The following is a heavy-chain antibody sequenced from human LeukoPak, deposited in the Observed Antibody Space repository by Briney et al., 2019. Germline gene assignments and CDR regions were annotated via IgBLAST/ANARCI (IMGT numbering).Heavy chain of an antibody. CDR2: VYPGDSDT. D-gene: IGHD2-15*01. CDR3: ARRGYCSGGSCFSAHFDF. V-gene: IGHV5-51*01. Sequence: LGESLRISCKGSGYSFTSYWINWVRQMPGKGLEWMGIVYPGDSDTRYSPSFQGQVTISADKSINTAYLQWSSLKASDTAMYYCARRGYCSGGSCFSAHFDFWGPGTLLTVSS. CDR1: GYSFTSYW. J-gene: IGHJ4*02.